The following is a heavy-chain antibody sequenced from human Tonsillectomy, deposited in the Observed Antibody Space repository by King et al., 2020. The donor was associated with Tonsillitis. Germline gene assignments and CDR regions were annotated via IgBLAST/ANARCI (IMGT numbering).Heavy chain of an antibody. Sequence: VQLVXSGGGVVQPGRSLRLSCAASGFTFSSYGMHWVRQAPGKGLEWVAVIWYDGSNKYYADSVKGRFTISRDNSKKTLYLQMNSLRAEDTAVYYCARDWECYCSTPTCYEENWFDPWGQGTLVTVYS. V-gene: IGHV3-33*08. CDR2: IWYDGSNK. D-gene: IGHD2-2*01. CDR3: ARDWECYCSTPTCYEENWFDP. J-gene: IGHJ5*02. CDR1: GFTFSSYG.